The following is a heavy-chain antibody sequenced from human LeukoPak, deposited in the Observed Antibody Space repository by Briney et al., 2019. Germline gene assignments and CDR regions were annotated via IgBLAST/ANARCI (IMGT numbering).Heavy chain of an antibody. D-gene: IGHD6-13*01. CDR2: IKQDGSGK. CDR1: GFTFSSYW. J-gene: IGHJ4*02. CDR3: VRALAAGSY. V-gene: IGHV3-7*01. Sequence: GGSLRLSCAASGFTFSSYWMNWVRQSPGKGLEWVANIKQDGSGKYYVDSVKGRFTISRDNAKNSLYLQMNSLRAEDTAVYYCVRALAAGSYWGQGALVTVSS.